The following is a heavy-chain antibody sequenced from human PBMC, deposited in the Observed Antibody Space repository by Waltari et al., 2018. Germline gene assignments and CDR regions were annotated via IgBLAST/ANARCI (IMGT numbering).Heavy chain of an antibody. CDR3: ARASRIQLWLDY. Sequence: QVQLQESGPGLVKPSQTLSLTCTVSGGSISSGGYYWSWIRQHPGKGLEWIGYIDYSGSTCYNPALKSRVTISVETSKNQFSLKLSSVTAADTAVYYCARASRIQLWLDYWGQGTLVTVSS. CDR2: IDYSGST. D-gene: IGHD5-18*01. J-gene: IGHJ4*02. CDR1: GGSISSGGYY. V-gene: IGHV4-31*03.